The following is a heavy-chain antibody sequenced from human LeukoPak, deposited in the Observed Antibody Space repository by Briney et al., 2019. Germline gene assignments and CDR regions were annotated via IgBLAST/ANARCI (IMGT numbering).Heavy chain of an antibody. J-gene: IGHJ3*02. V-gene: IGHV4-59*01. CDR2: IYSNGNT. D-gene: IGHD1-26*01. CDR1: GGSFSSSY. CDR3: ARGLVGLTPHAGVFQI. Sequence: PSETLSLTCTVSGGSFSSSYWSWIRQPPGKGLEWIAYIYSNGNTNSNPSLKSRVSIAVDTSQSQFSLKLSSVPAADTAVYYCARGLVGLTPHAGVFQIWGQATKVTVSS.